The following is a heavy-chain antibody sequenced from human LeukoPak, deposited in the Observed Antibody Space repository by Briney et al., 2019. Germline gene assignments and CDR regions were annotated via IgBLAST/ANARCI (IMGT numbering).Heavy chain of an antibody. CDR1: GFPFSNYG. Sequence: QPGGSLRLSCAVSGFPFSNYGMHWVRRAPGKGLEWVAVISSDGSDKYYADSVKGRFTISRDNSKNTLYLQMNSLRAEDTAVYYCAKDKGREGDYWGQGNLVTVSS. V-gene: IGHV3-30*18. CDR2: ISSDGSDK. J-gene: IGHJ4*02. D-gene: IGHD1-26*01. CDR3: AKDKGREGDY.